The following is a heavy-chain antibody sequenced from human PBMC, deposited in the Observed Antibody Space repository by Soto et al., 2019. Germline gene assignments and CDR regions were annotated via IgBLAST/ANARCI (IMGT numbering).Heavy chain of an antibody. CDR3: ARVTPSGDSDF. CDR1: GYAFTIYG. CDR2: INPYNGNT. Sequence: QVQLVQSGAEVKKPGASVKVSCKASGYAFTIYGLSWVRQAPGQGLEWMGWINPYNGNTKYAQMLQCRVTMTPYTSTSTAYMERRSLRSDDTAVYYCARVTPSGDSDFWGQGTLVTVS. V-gene: IGHV1-18*04. D-gene: IGHD6-19*01. J-gene: IGHJ4*02.